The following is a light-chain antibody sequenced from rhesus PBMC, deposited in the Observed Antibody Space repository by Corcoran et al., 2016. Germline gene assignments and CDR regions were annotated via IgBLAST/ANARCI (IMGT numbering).Light chain of an antibody. V-gene: IGKV1-16*01. CDR3: ERYNSGPWT. J-gene: IGKJ1*01. CDR2: KAS. CDR1: QSISSW. Sequence: DIQMTQSPPSLSASVGDKVTITCQASQSISSWLAWYQQKPGKAPKALIYKASSLESGGPSRFRGRGSGTDFTRTISSLPPEELATYSCERYNSGPWTFGQGTKVGI.